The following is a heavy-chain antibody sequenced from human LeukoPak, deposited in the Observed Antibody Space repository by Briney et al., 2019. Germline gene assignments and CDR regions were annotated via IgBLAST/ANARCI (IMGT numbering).Heavy chain of an antibody. V-gene: IGHV4-34*01. CDR3: ARSYSSSWYSRYYDY. D-gene: IGHD6-13*01. CDR2: INHSGST. Sequence: SSETLSLTCAVYGGSFSGYYWSWIRQPPGKGLEWIGEINHSGSTNYNPSLKSRVTISVDTSKNQFSLKLSSVTAADTAVYYCARSYSSSWYSRYYDYWGQGTLVTVSS. J-gene: IGHJ4*02. CDR1: GGSFSGYY.